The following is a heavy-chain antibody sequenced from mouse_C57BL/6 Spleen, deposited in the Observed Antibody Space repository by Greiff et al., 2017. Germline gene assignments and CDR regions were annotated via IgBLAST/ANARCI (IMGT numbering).Heavy chain of an antibody. CDR1: GFTFTDYY. J-gene: IGHJ3*01. CDR3: VKEAQASAWFAY. V-gene: IGHV7-4*01. D-gene: IGHD3-2*02. Sequence: EVKLVESGGGLVQPGASLRLSCAASGFTFTDYYMSWVRQPPGKAPEWLALIRHKANGYTTEYTASVKGRFTISRDNSQNILYLQMNTLRAEDSATDYCVKEAQASAWFAYWGQGTLVTVSA. CDR2: IRHKANGYTT.